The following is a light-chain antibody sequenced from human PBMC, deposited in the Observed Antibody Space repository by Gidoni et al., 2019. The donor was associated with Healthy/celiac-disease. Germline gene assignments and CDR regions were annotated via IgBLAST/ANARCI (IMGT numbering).Light chain of an antibody. V-gene: IGKV3-15*01. CDR3: QHYKNWPRT. Sequence: EIVMTQSPATLSVSPGERATLSCRSSQSVSSYLAWHQHKPGQAPRLLISGASTRATGIPARFSGSWSGTEFTLTINSLQSEDFAVYHCQHYKNWPRTFGQGTKVEI. J-gene: IGKJ1*01. CDR1: QSVSSY. CDR2: GAS.